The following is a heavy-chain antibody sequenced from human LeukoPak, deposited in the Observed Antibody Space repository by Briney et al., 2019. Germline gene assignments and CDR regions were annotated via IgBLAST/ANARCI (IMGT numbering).Heavy chain of an antibody. CDR2: IYYSGST. V-gene: IGHV4-59*01. Sequence: PSETLSLTCTVSGGSISSYYWSWIRQPPGKGLEWIGYIYYSGSTNYNPSLKSRVTISVDTSKNQFSLKLSSVTAADTAVYYCARDSDSSGWNYYYGMDVWGQGTTVTVSS. D-gene: IGHD6-19*01. J-gene: IGHJ6*02. CDR1: GGSISSYY. CDR3: ARDSDSSGWNYYYGMDV.